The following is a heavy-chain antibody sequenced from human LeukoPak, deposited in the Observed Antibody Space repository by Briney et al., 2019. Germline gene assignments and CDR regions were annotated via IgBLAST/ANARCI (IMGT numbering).Heavy chain of an antibody. Sequence: GSLRLSCAASGFTFSSYSMNCVRQAPGKGLEWVSSISSSSSYIYYADSVKGRFTISRDNAKNSLYLQMNSLRAEDTAVYYCARGKSSSWYGTEDYWGQGTLVTVSS. J-gene: IGHJ4*02. D-gene: IGHD6-13*01. CDR3: ARGKSSSWYGTEDY. CDR1: GFTFSSYS. V-gene: IGHV3-21*01. CDR2: ISSSSSYI.